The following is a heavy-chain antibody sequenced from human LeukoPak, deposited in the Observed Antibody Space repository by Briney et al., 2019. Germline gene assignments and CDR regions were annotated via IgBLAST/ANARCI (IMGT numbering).Heavy chain of an antibody. CDR3: ARGPSGYHNI. CDR2: IYSGDST. J-gene: IGHJ4*02. Sequence: GGSLRLSCAASEFSVGSNYMSWVRQAPGKGLEWVSLIYSGDSTNYADSVKGRFTISRDSSKNTLYLQMNSLRAEDTAVYYCARGPSGYHNIGGQGTLVTVSS. V-gene: IGHV3-66*01. D-gene: IGHD5-12*01. CDR1: EFSVGSNY.